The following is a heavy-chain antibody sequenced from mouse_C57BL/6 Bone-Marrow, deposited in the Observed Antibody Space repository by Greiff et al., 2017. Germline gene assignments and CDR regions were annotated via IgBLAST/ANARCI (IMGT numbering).Heavy chain of an antibody. CDR2: ISYDGSN. J-gene: IGHJ3*01. CDR3: ARDEGDNYPPLY. CDR1: GYSITSGYY. V-gene: IGHV3-6*01. D-gene: IGHD1-3*01. Sequence: ESGPGLVKPSQSLSLTCSVTGYSITSGYYWNWIRQFPGNKLEWMGNISYDGSNNYNPSLKNRISITRDTAKNQFFLKLNSVTTEDTATYYCARDEGDNYPPLYWGQGTLVTVSA.